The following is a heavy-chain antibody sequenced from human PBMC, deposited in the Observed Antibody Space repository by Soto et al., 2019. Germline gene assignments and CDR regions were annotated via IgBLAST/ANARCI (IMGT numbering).Heavy chain of an antibody. CDR1: GFTFSSYG. CDR2: IWYDGSNK. J-gene: IGHJ4*02. V-gene: IGHV3-33*01. Sequence: GGSLRLSCAASGFTFSSYGMHWVRQAPGKGLEWVAVIWYDGSNKYYADSVKGRFTISRDNSKNTLYLQMNSLRAEDTAVYYCAREDAAVAGDFDYWGQGTLGTVSS. D-gene: IGHD6-19*01. CDR3: AREDAAVAGDFDY.